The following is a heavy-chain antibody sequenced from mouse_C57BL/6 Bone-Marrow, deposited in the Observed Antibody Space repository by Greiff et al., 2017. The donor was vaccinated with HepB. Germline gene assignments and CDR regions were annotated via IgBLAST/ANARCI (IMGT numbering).Heavy chain of an antibody. J-gene: IGHJ2*01. CDR3: ARLWDYDGHYFDY. V-gene: IGHV1-72*01. CDR1: GFNIKDDY. D-gene: IGHD2-4*01. Sequence: QVQLQQSGAELVRPGASVKLSCTASGFNIKDDYMHWVKQRPEQGLEWIGRIDPNSGGTKYNEKFKSKATLTVDKPSSTAYMQLSSLTSEDSAVYYCARLWDYDGHYFDYWGQGTTLTVSS. CDR2: IDPNSGGT.